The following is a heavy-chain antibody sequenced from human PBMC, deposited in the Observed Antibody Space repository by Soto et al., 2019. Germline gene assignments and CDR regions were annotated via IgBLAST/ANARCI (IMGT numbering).Heavy chain of an antibody. J-gene: IGHJ4*02. CDR2: IYYSGST. CDR3: ARDDPHGSDYFDY. D-gene: IGHD6-25*01. CDR1: GGSISSYY. Sequence: PSETLSLTCTVSGGSISSYYWSWIRQPPGKGLEWIGYIYYSGSTNYNPSLKSRVTISVDTSKNQFSLKLSSVTAADTAVYYCARDDPHGSDYFDYWGQGTLVTVSS. V-gene: IGHV4-59*01.